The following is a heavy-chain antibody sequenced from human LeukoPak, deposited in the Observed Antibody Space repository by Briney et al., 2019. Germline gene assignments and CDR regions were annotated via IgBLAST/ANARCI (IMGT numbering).Heavy chain of an antibody. Sequence: GGSLRLSCAASGFTFSSYSMNWVRQAPGKGLKRVSAIIGSGLSTYYADSVKGRFTISRDNSKNTLYLQTNSLRAEDTAVYYCAKDLGPGPDWGQGTLVTVSS. CDR2: IIGSGLST. V-gene: IGHV3-23*01. CDR3: AKDLGPGPD. J-gene: IGHJ4*02. CDR1: GFTFSSYS.